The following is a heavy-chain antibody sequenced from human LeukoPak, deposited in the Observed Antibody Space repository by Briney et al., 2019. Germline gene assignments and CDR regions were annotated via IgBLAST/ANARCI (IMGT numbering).Heavy chain of an antibody. J-gene: IGHJ4*02. Sequence: PGGSPRLSCAASGFTFSSYSMNWVRQAPGKGLEWVSYISSSSSTIYYADSVKGRFTISRDNAKNSLYLQMNSLRAEDTAVYYCARDGPPAVNIGFDYWGQGTLVTVSS. CDR3: ARDGPPAVNIGFDY. D-gene: IGHD2/OR15-2a*01. CDR1: GFTFSSYS. CDR2: ISSSSSTI. V-gene: IGHV3-48*04.